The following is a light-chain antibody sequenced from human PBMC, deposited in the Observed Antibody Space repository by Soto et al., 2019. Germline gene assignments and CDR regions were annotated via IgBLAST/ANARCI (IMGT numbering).Light chain of an antibody. CDR2: DAS. CDR1: QSVSTN. V-gene: IGKV3D-15*02. Sequence: EIVLTQSPATLSLSPGERATLSCRASQSVSTNLAWYEVKPGQAPRLLIYDASTRASGIPARFSGSGSGTDFSLTITRLQSGDFALYYCQQYKDSPAFGQGTKVEVK. J-gene: IGKJ1*01. CDR3: QQYKDSPA.